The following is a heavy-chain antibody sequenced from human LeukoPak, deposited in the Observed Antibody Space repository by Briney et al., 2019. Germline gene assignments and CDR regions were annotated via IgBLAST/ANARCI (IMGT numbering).Heavy chain of an antibody. Sequence: GRSLRLSCAASGFTFSDYAIHWVRQAPGKGLEWVSVISNVGGSKHYADSVKGRFTISRDNSKNTLLLQMNSLRPEDTAVYYCARDLSTGPADYCFDSWGQGTLVTVPS. D-gene: IGHD2-2*01. CDR3: ARDLSTGPADYCFDS. CDR1: GFTFSDYA. V-gene: IGHV3-30-3*01. CDR2: ISNVGGSK. J-gene: IGHJ4*02.